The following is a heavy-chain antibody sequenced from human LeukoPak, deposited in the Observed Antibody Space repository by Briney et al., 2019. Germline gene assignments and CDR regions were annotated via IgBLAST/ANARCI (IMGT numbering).Heavy chain of an antibody. CDR3: ARDSIEYSSSDAFDI. CDR2: ISAYNGNT. V-gene: IGHV1-18*01. D-gene: IGHD6-6*01. J-gene: IGHJ3*02. Sequence: ASVKVSCKASGYTFTSYGISWVRQAPGQGLEWMGWISAYNGNTNYAQKLQGRVTMTTDTSTSTAYMELSRLRSDDTAVYYCARDSIEYSSSDAFDIWGQGTMVTVSS. CDR1: GYTFTSYG.